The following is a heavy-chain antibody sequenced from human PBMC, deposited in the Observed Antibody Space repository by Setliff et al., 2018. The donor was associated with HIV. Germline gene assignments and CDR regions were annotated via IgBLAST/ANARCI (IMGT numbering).Heavy chain of an antibody. Sequence: PGGSLRLSCAASGFTFSNAWMNWVRQAPGKGLEWVARLRSKIDGGTTEYAAPVKGRFTISRDDSKSIAYLQMNSLKTEDTAVYYCARGVPAVTGYHFDYWGQGTLVTVSS. CDR1: GFTFSNAW. CDR3: ARGVPAVTGYHFDY. J-gene: IGHJ4*02. V-gene: IGHV3-15*07. D-gene: IGHD6-19*01. CDR2: LRSKIDGGTT.